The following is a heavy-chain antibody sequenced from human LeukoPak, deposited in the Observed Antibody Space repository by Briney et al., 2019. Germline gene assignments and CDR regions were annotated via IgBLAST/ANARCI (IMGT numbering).Heavy chain of an antibody. Sequence: SETLSLTCSVSGGSISSSSYYWSWIRQPPGKGLEWIGYIYYSGSTNYNPSLKSRVTISVDTSKNQFSLKLSSVTAADTAVYYCARGLEQWLDERWYYYYYMDVWGKGTTVTVSS. V-gene: IGHV4-61*01. CDR2: IYYSGST. CDR1: GGSISSSSYY. CDR3: ARGLEQWLDERWYYYYYMDV. J-gene: IGHJ6*03. D-gene: IGHD6-19*01.